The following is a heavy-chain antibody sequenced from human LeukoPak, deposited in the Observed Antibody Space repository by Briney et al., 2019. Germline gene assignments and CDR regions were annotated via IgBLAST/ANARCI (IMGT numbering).Heavy chain of an antibody. V-gene: IGHV3-23*01. Sequence: GGSLRLSCAASGFTFSSYAMSWVRQAPGKGLEWVSAISGSGGSTYYADSVKGRFTISRDNSKNTLYLQMNSLRAEDTAVYYCAKDLWYYYGSGSSYWGQGTLVTVSS. D-gene: IGHD3-10*01. CDR1: GFTFSSYA. CDR3: AKDLWYYYGSGSSY. CDR2: ISGSGGST. J-gene: IGHJ4*02.